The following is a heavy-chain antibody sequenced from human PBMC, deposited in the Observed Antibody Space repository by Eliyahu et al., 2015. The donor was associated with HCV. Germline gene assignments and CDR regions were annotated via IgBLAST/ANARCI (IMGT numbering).Heavy chain of an antibody. Sequence: QVTLKESGPVLVKPTETLTLTCPVPGFSLNXRLXXXWIRQPPGKALXWLAHIFANDAKSYSTSLKSRLTISKDTSRSQVVLTLTNVEPADTGTYFCARVSTELLLWDWWYYLDVWGKGTTVTVSS. CDR2: IFANDAK. V-gene: IGHV2-26*01. CDR1: GFSLNXRLX. CDR3: ARVSTELLLWDWWYYLDV. D-gene: IGHD1-26*01. J-gene: IGHJ6*03.